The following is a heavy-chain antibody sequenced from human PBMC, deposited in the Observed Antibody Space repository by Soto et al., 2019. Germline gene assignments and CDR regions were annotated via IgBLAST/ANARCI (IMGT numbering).Heavy chain of an antibody. Sequence: WASVKVSCKASGGTFSSDAFSWVRQAPGQGLEWMGGIIPTSGTANYAQKFQGRATITADESTTTAYMELSSLTSEDTAVYFCARGQGYCSGGICYYYYYGMDVWGQGPTVTVSS. V-gene: IGHV1-69*13. J-gene: IGHJ6*02. CDR2: IIPTSGTA. CDR3: ARGQGYCSGGICYYYYYGMDV. D-gene: IGHD2-15*01. CDR1: GGTFSSDA.